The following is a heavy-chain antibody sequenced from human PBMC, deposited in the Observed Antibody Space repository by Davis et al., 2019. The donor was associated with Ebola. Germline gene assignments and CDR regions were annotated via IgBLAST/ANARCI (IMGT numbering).Heavy chain of an antibody. Sequence: SETLSLTCAVYGGSFSGYYWSWIRQPPGKGLEWIGEINHSGSTNYNPSLKSRVTISVDTSKNQFSLKLSSVTAADTAVYYCARVGGMVVVPAASASYYYGMDVWGQGTTVTVSS. J-gene: IGHJ6*02. V-gene: IGHV4-34*01. CDR2: INHSGST. CDR1: GGSFSGYY. CDR3: ARVGGMVVVPAASASYYYGMDV. D-gene: IGHD2-2*01.